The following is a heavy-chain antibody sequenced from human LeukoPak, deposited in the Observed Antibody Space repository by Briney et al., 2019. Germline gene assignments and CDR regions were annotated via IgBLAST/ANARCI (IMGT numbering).Heavy chain of an antibody. CDR1: GFTFGDYA. D-gene: IGHD6-13*01. V-gene: IGHV3-49*04. CDR2: IRSKAYGGTT. J-gene: IGHJ6*03. CDR3: TRGSIAAADAYYYYYMDV. Sequence: GGSLRLSCTASGFTFGDYAMSWVRQAPGKGLEWVGFIRSKAYGGTTEYAASVKGRFTISRDDSKSIAYLQMNSLKTEDTAVYYCTRGSIAAADAYYYYYMDVWGKGTTVTISS.